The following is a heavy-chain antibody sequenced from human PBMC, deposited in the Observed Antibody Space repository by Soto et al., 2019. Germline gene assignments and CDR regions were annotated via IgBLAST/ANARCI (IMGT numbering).Heavy chain of an antibody. CDR2: INHSGST. V-gene: IGHV4-34*01. D-gene: IGHD2-15*01. Sequence: QVQLQQWGAGLLKPSEPLSLTCAVYGGSFSGYSWSWIRQPPGKGLAWIGEINHSGSTNYNPSLKSRVTIAVDTSKNQFSRKLSSVTAADTAVYYCARGRNLKGYCSGGSCYSAFIAFDYWGQGTLVTVSS. J-gene: IGHJ4*02. CDR1: GGSFSGYS. CDR3: ARGRNLKGYCSGGSCYSAFIAFDY.